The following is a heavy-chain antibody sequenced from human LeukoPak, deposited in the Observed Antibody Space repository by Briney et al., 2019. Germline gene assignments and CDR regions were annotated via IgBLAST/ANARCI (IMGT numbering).Heavy chain of an antibody. V-gene: IGHV3-43*02. J-gene: IGHJ1*01. CDR3: ANDIPAQGHSQH. Sequence: GGSLRLSCAASGFTFDDYGMSWVRQAPGKGLEWVSLISGDGGSTYYADSVKGRFTISRDNNKNSLYLQMNSLRTEDTALYNCANDIPAQGHSQHWGQGTLVTVSS. CDR2: ISGDGGST. CDR1: GFTFDDYG.